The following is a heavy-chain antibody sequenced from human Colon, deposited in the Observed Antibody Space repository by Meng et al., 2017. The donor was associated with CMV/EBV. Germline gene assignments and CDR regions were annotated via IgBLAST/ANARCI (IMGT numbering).Heavy chain of an antibody. CDR3: AHHYSSAWYNWFDP. V-gene: IGHV2-5*01. CDR1: GVSLNTSGVA. CDR2: VYWTNDK. J-gene: IGHJ5*02. D-gene: IGHD6-19*01. Sequence: SGVSLNTSGVAVGWLRQPPGQALEWLAVVYWTNDKRSRPSLRSRLTITKDTSKNQVVLTMTNMDPVDTATYYCAHHYSSAWYNWFDPWGQGTLVTVSS.